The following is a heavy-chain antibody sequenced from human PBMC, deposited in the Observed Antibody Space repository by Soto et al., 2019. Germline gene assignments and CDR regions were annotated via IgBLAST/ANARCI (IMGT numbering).Heavy chain of an antibody. D-gene: IGHD3-22*01. CDR3: TTDRGYYDSTGYYFDY. CDR1: GFTFSNVY. Sequence: PGGSLRLSCAASGFTFSNVYMIWVRQAPGKGLEWVGRIKSKTDGGATDYAAPVKGRFTISREDSKNTLILQMNSLKTEDTAVYYCTTDRGYYDSTGYYFDYWGQGTLVTVSS. J-gene: IGHJ4*02. V-gene: IGHV3-15*01. CDR2: IKSKTDGGAT.